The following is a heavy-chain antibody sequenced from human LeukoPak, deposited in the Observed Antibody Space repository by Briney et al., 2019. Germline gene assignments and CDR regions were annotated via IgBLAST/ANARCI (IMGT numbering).Heavy chain of an antibody. CDR2: IYHTGST. J-gene: IGHJ4*02. CDR1: GGSIGTYY. Sequence: SETLSLTCTVSGGSIGTYYWTWIRQPPGKGLECIGFIYHTGSTNYNPSLKSRVTISVDTSKNQFSLKVSSVTAADTAVYYCASHEVQAKSAFDYWGQGILVTVSS. CDR3: ASHEVQAKSAFDY. V-gene: IGHV4-59*01.